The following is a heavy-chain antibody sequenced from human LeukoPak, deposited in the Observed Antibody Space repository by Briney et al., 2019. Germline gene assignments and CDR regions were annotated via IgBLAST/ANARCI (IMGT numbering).Heavy chain of an antibody. CDR3: ARRGDTYYYDSSLMDV. CDR2: IYYSGST. CDR1: GGSISSSSYY. V-gene: IGHV4-39*01. D-gene: IGHD3-22*01. Sequence: SETLSLTCTVSGGSISSSSYYWGWIRQPPGKGLEWIGSIYYSGSTYYNPSLKSRVTISVDTSKNRFSLKLSSVTAADTAVYYCARRGDTYYYDSSLMDVWGKGTTVTVSS. J-gene: IGHJ6*04.